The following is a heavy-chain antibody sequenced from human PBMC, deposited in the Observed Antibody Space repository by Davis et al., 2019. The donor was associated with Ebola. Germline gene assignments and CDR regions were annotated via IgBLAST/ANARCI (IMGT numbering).Heavy chain of an antibody. Sequence: GESLKISCSASGFTFSTYIMYWVRQAPGKGLQYVSVISSNGGNTDYEDSVKGRFTISRDNSKNTVYLQMSSLRVEDTAVYYCARDSVDIVSTQAYYSFSMDVWGKGTTVTVSS. CDR2: ISSNGGNT. J-gene: IGHJ6*04. D-gene: IGHD5/OR15-5a*01. V-gene: IGHV3-64D*06. CDR3: ARDSVDIVSTQAYYSFSMDV. CDR1: GFTFSTYI.